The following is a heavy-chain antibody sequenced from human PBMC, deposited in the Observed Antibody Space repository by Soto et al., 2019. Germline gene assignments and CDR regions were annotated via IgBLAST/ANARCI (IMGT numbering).Heavy chain of an antibody. V-gene: IGHV4-39*01. Sequence: QLQLQESGPGLLKPSETLSLTCTVSGGSISSISYYWGWIRQPPGKGLEWIGSIKYSGHTFYNPSMKRRVTMSVDTSKNQFSLRLSSVTAAETAVYYCARVDIAVVPSNTFDYWGQGTLVTVSS. CDR3: ARVDIAVVPSNTFDY. J-gene: IGHJ4*02. D-gene: IGHD2-2*01. CDR1: GGSISSISYY. CDR2: IKYSGHT.